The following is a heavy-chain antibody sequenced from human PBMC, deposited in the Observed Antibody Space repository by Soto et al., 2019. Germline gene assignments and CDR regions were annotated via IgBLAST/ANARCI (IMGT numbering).Heavy chain of an antibody. CDR3: VKPSGWYPDY. CDR2: ISPDGINK. V-gene: IGHV3-30*18. Sequence: QVQLVESGGGVVQPGGSLRLSCAVSGFTFSDYGMHWVRQAPGKGLEWVAGISPDGINKYYPDSLRGRFTICRDNSKNTLYLQMSSLRGEDTAVYYCVKPSGWYPDYWGQGTHVTVSS. D-gene: IGHD6-19*01. CDR1: GFTFSDYG. J-gene: IGHJ4*02.